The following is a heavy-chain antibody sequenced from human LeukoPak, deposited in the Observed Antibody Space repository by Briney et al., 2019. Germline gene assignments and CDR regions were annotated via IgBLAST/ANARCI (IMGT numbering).Heavy chain of an antibody. CDR1: GFTFSTYA. V-gene: IGHV3-30*01. J-gene: IGHJ4*02. CDR3: ARDSTYYYASGSSGPHYFDY. D-gene: IGHD3-10*01. Sequence: GGSLRLSRAASGFTFSTYAMHWVRQAPGKGLEWVAVISYDGSNTYYADSVKGRFTISRDNSKNTLYLQLNSLRAEDTAVYYCARDSTYYYASGSSGPHYFDYWGQGTLVTVSS. CDR2: ISYDGSNT.